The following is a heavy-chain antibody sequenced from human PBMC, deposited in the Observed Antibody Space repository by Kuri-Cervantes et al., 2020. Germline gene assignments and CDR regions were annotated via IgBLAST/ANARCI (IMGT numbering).Heavy chain of an antibody. J-gene: IGHJ3*02. Sequence: ASVKVSCKASGYTFSNFYMHWVRQAPGQGLEWMGIINPSGGSTSYAQKFQGRVTMTRDTSTSTVYMELSSLRSEDTAVYYCARDPPYDSSGYYYGAHAFDIWGQGTMVTVSS. CDR3: ARDPPYDSSGYYYGAHAFDI. CDR1: GYTFSNFY. CDR2: INPSGGST. V-gene: IGHV1-46*01. D-gene: IGHD3-22*01.